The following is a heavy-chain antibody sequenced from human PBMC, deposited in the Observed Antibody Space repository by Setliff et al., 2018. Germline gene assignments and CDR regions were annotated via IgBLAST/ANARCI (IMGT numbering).Heavy chain of an antibody. V-gene: IGHV1-69*13. D-gene: IGHD5-18*01. CDR3: AREFPQVDTAMDKGDDAFDI. CDR1: GGTFSSYA. CDR2: IIPIFGTA. Sequence: SVKVSCKASGGTFSSYAISWVRQAPGQGLEWMGGIIPIFGTANYAQKFQGRVTITADESTSTAYMELSSLRSEDTAVYYCAREFPQVDTAMDKGDDAFDIWGQGTMVTVSS. J-gene: IGHJ3*02.